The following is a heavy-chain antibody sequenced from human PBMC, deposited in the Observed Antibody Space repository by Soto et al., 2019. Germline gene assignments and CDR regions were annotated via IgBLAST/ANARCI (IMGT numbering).Heavy chain of an antibody. V-gene: IGHV4-59*08. CDR3: ARHGPIAAAGTVFDY. CDR2: IYYSGST. CDR1: GGSISNYY. J-gene: IGHJ4*02. D-gene: IGHD6-13*01. Sequence: QVQLQESGPGLVKPSETLSLTCTVSGGSISNYYWSWIRQPPGKGLEWIGYIYYSGSTRYNPSLKSSVTISVATSKNQFSLKLSSVTAADTAVYYCARHGPIAAAGTVFDYWGQGTLVTVSS.